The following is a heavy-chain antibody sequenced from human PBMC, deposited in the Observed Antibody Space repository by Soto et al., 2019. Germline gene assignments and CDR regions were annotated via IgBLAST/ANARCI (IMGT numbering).Heavy chain of an antibody. J-gene: IGHJ6*02. D-gene: IGHD5-18*01. CDR2: IIPIFGTA. CDR3: ASRVLSGYSYGYQSYYGMDV. V-gene: IGHV1-69*01. CDR1: GGTFSSYA. Sequence: QVQLVQSGAEVKKPGSSVKVSCKASGGTFSSYAISWVRQAPGQGLEWMGGIIPIFGTANYAQKFQGRVTITADESTSTAYRELSSLRSEDTAVYYCASRVLSGYSYGYQSYYGMDVWGQGTTVTVSS.